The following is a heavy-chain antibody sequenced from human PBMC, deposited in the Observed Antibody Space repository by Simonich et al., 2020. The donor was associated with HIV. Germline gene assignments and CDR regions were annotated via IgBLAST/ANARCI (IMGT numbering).Heavy chain of an antibody. CDR2: IHLDDAK. Sequence: KESGPAVVKPTQTLTLTCTFSGFALRTTGMRVSWLRQPPRKALEWLARIHLDDAKFYCTSLKTRLTISKDTSKTQVVLTMTNMYPVDTATYYCARNSGGPPLYNNNWPYLDYWGQGTLVTVSS. V-gene: IGHV2-70*04. CDR1: GFALRTTGMR. D-gene: IGHD1-1*01. CDR3: ARNSGGPPLYNNNWPYLDY. J-gene: IGHJ4*02.